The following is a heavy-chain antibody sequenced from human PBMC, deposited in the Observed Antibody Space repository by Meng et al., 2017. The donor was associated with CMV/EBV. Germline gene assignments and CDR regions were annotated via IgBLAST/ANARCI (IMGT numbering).Heavy chain of an antibody. V-gene: IGHV3-15*01. CDR2: IKSKTDGGTT. D-gene: IGHD3-22*01. CDR1: GFTFSSYA. Sequence: GESLKISCAASGFTFSSYAMSWVRQAPGKGLEWVGRIKSKTDGGTTDYAAPVKGRFTISREDSKNTLYLQMNSLKTEDTAVYYCTTGRLWGQGTLVTVSS. CDR3: TTGRL. J-gene: IGHJ4*02.